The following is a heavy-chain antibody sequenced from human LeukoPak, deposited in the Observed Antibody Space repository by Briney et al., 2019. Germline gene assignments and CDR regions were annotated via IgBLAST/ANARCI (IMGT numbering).Heavy chain of an antibody. Sequence: PSETLSLTCTVSGGSISSYYWSWIRQPPGKGLEWIGYIYTSGSTNYNHSLKSRVTISVDTSKNQFSLKLSSVTAADTAVYYCASSSSSTSQTPERLDYWGQGTLVTVSS. D-gene: IGHD2-2*01. CDR1: GGSISSYY. J-gene: IGHJ4*02. V-gene: IGHV4-4*09. CDR3: ASSSSSTSQTPERLDY. CDR2: IYTSGST.